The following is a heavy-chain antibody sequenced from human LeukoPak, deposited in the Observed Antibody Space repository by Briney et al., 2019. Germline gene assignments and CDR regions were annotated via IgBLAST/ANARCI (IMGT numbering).Heavy chain of an antibody. CDR2: IIPIFGTA. J-gene: IGHJ5*02. CDR1: GGTFSSYA. D-gene: IGHD3-16*01. CDR3: ASTYVAQNWFDP. Sequence: SVKVSCKASGGTFSSYAISWVRQAPGQGLEWMGRIIPIFGTANYAQKLQGRVTITTDESTSTAYMELSSLRSEDTAVYYCASTYVAQNWFDPWGQGTLVTVSS. V-gene: IGHV1-69*05.